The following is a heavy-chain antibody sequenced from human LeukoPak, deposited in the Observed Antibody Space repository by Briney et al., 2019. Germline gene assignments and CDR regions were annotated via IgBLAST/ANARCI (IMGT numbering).Heavy chain of an antibody. J-gene: IGHJ6*02. CDR2: IYTSGST. CDR1: GGSISSGSYY. Sequence: SETLSPTCTVSGGSISSGSYYWSWIRQPAGKGLEWIGRIYTSGSTNYNPSLKSRVTISVDTSKNQFSLKLSSVTAADTAVYYCARGNVDTAMVTGYYYYYGMDVWGQGTTVTVSS. D-gene: IGHD5-18*01. CDR3: ARGNVDTAMVTGYYYYYGMDV. V-gene: IGHV4-61*02.